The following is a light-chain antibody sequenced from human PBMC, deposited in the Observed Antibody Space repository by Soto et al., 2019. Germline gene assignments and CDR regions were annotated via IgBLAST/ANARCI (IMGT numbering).Light chain of an antibody. CDR1: QSVSGY. V-gene: IGKV3-11*01. CDR3: QQRYNWPIT. Sequence: EIVLTQSPATLSLSPGETATPSCRASQSVSGYIGWYQQKPGQAPRLLIYADSNRATGIPARFSGSGSGTDFTLTISSLEPEDFSVYYCQQRYNWPITFGQGTKVDI. J-gene: IGKJ1*01. CDR2: ADS.